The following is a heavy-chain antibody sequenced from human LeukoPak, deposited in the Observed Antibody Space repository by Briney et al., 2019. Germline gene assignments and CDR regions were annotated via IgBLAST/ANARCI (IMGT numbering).Heavy chain of an antibody. CDR2: IYPGDSDT. V-gene: IGHV5-51*01. CDR3: ARSTYYDFWSGPSFSFDY. J-gene: IGHJ4*02. CDR1: GYSFTSYW. Sequence: RGESLKISCKGSGYSFTSYWIGWVRQMPGKGLEWMGIIYPGDSDTRYSPSFQGQVTISADKSISTAYMQWSSLKASDTAMYYCARSTYYDFWSGPSFSFDYWGQGTLVTVSS. D-gene: IGHD3-3*01.